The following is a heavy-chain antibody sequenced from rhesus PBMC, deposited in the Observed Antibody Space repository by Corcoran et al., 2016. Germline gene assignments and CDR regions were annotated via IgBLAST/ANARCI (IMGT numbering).Heavy chain of an antibody. Sequence: EVQLVDSGGGLVQPGGSLRLSCAASGFTFSDDYMEWVRQAPGKGLEWVGQINPNGVTTFLMDSVKGRFTISRDNAKNTLYLQINSLKIEDTAVYYCTTVDYWGQGVLVTVSS. CDR1: GFTFSDDY. CDR3: TTVDY. J-gene: IGHJ4*01. CDR2: INPNGVTT. V-gene: IGHV3-10*01.